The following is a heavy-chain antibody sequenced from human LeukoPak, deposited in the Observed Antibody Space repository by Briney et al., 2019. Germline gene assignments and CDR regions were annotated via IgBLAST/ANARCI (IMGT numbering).Heavy chain of an antibody. V-gene: IGHV4-34*01. CDR1: GGSFSGYY. J-gene: IGHJ4*02. D-gene: IGHD5-18*01. Sequence: SETLSLTCAVYGGSFSGYYWSWIRQPPGKGLEWIGEINQSGRTNYSPSLKRRVTISVDTSKTQSSLKLSSVTAAATAVYYSARGERGYSYGTGFDYWGQGTLVTVSS. CDR2: INQSGRT. CDR3: ARGERGYSYGTGFDY.